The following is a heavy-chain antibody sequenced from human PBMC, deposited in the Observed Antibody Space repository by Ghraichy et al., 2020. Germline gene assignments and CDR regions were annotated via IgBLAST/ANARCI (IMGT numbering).Heavy chain of an antibody. V-gene: IGHV4-39*07. CDR2: IYSSGST. Sequence: SETLSLTCTVSGGSISSLGYSWDWIRQPPGKGLEWIGNIYSSGSTYYKSSLRSRVTISVDTSTNQFSLNLTSVTAADTAVYYCATRPSLYAGRNWFDPWGQGILVTVSS. CDR3: ATRPSLYAGRNWFDP. CDR1: GGSISSLGYS. J-gene: IGHJ5*02. D-gene: IGHD5/OR15-5a*01.